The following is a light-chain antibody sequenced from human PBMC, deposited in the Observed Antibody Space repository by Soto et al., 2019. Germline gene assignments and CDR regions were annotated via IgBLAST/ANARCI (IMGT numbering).Light chain of an antibody. CDR3: HQNYNLPPWT. Sequence: DIQMTQSPPSLSASVGDTVTITCRASQSIGTYVDWYQVTPGEAPKVLIYGAHSLKDGVPSRFSGSGSGTDFTLTISSLQPEDFATYYCHQNYNLPPWTFGQGTKVEI. CDR2: GAH. V-gene: IGKV1-39*01. CDR1: QSIGTY. J-gene: IGKJ1*01.